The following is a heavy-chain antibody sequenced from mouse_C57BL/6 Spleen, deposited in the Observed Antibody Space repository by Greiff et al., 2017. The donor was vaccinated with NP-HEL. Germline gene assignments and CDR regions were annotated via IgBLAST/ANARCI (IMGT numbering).Heavy chain of an antibody. CDR2: IYPGDGDT. CDR1: GYAFSSYW. D-gene: IGHD1-1*01. Sequence: VQLQQSGAELVKPGASVKISCKASGYAFSSYWMNWVKQRPGKGLEWIGQIYPGDGDTNYNGKFKGKATLTADKSSSTAYMQLSSLTSEDSAVYVCARGGYYGSSRGYFDVWGTGTTVTVSS. CDR3: ARGGYYGSSRGYFDV. J-gene: IGHJ1*03. V-gene: IGHV1-80*01.